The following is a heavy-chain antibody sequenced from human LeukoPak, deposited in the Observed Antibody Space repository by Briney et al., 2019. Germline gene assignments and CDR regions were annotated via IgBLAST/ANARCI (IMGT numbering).Heavy chain of an antibody. Sequence: PGGSLRLSCTASGFTFGDYAMSWVRQAPGKGLEWVGFIRSKAYGGTTEYAASVKGRFTISRDDSKSIAYLQMYSLKTEDTAVYYCTRDQDYGSGSYGYYYGMDVWGQGTTVTVSS. CDR1: GFTFGDYA. CDR2: IRSKAYGGTT. J-gene: IGHJ6*02. D-gene: IGHD3-10*01. CDR3: TRDQDYGSGSYGYYYGMDV. V-gene: IGHV3-49*04.